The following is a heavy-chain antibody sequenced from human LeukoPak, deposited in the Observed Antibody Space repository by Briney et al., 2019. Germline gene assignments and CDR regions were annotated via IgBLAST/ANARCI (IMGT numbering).Heavy chain of an antibody. CDR1: GFTFSSYS. CDR3: ARETLERIAAAGPYYYYGMDV. V-gene: IGHV3-48*01. Sequence: GGSLRLSCAASGFTFSSYSMNWVRQAPGKGLEWVSYISSSSSTIYYADSVKGRFTISGDNAKNSLYLQMNSLRGEDTAVYYCARETLERIAAAGPYYYYGMDVWGQGTTVTVSS. J-gene: IGHJ6*02. CDR2: ISSSSSTI. D-gene: IGHD6-13*01.